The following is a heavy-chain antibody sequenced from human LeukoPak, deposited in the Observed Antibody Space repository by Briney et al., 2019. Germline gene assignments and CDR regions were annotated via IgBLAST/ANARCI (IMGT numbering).Heavy chain of an antibody. J-gene: IGHJ4*02. D-gene: IGHD6-19*01. CDR3: ARGWYYFDY. CDR2: ISGSGGST. Sequence: GGSLRLSCAASGFTFRSYAMSWVRQAPGKGLEWVSAISGSGGSTYYADSVKGRFTISRDNSKNTLYLQMNSLGAEDTAVYYCARGWYYFDYWGQGTLVTVSS. V-gene: IGHV3-23*01. CDR1: GFTFRSYA.